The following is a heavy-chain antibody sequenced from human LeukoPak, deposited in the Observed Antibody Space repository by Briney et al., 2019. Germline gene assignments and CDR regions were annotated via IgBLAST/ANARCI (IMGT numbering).Heavy chain of an antibody. CDR2: IKQDGREK. V-gene: IGHV3-7*01. D-gene: IGHD3-9*01. CDR3: ARVEDYDILTGFDY. J-gene: IGHJ4*02. Sequence: GGSLRLSCAASGFTFSSYWMSWVRQAPGKGLEWVANIKQDGREKYYVDSVKGRFTISRDNAKNSLYLQMSSLRAEDTAVYYCARVEDYDILTGFDYWGQGTLVTVSS. CDR1: GFTFSSYW.